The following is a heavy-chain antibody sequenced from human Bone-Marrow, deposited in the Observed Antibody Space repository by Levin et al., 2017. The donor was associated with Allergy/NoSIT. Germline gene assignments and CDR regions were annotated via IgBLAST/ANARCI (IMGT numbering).Heavy chain of an antibody. CDR3: ARDAYYYMDV. Sequence: SSETLSLTCTVSGGPFNSYYWNWIRQSPGKGLEWIGYVYSSGSTNYNPSLKSRVSISLDSSKNQFSLTLSSVTAADTAVYYCARDAYYYMDVWGTGTTVTVSS. CDR2: VYSSGST. J-gene: IGHJ6*03. CDR1: GGPFNSYY. V-gene: IGHV4-59*01.